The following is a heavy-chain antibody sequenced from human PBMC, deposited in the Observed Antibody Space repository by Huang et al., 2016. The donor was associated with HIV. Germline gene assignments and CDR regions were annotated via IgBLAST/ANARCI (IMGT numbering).Heavy chain of an antibody. V-gene: IGHV4-59*11. CDR1: GASISSHY. CDR2: FYYSGSA. D-gene: IGHD7-27*01. CDR3: ARGTNWVFSWYFDL. J-gene: IGHJ2*01. Sequence: QVQLQESGPGLVRPSETLSLTCTVSGASISSHYWTWIRQPPGKGREWIGNFYYSGSANSDPSLKSRVTISLDTAKNQFALSLTSVAAADTSIYYCARGTNWVFSWYFDLWGRGTLVTVSS.